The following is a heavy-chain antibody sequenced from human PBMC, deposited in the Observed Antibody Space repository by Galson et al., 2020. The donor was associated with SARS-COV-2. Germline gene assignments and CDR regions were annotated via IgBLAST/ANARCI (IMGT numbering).Heavy chain of an antibody. Sequence: GESLKISCRGSGYSFTGYWIGWVSQMPGKGLEWIGMIYPADSDTRYSPSFQGQVSISADRSTSTAFLQWNSLRASDTSMYYCARHLSRHVMNSIYSDSWGQGTLVTVSS. V-gene: IGHV5-51*01. CDR3: ARHLSRHVMNSIYSDS. CDR1: GYSFTGYW. D-gene: IGHD3-16*02. J-gene: IGHJ4*02. CDR2: IYPADSDT.